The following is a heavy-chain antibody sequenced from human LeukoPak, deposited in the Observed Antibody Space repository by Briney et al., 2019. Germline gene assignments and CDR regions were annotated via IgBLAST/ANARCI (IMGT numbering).Heavy chain of an antibody. CDR1: GYTLTELS. Sequence: ASVKVSCKVSGYTLTELSMHWVRQAPGKGLEWMGGFDPEDGETIYAQKFQGRVTMTEDTSTDTAYMELSSLRSEDTAVYYCARGPKVGATARFGLYYYYYGMDVWGQGTTVTVSS. V-gene: IGHV1-24*01. CDR2: FDPEDGET. D-gene: IGHD1-26*01. CDR3: ARGPKVGATARFGLYYYYYGMDV. J-gene: IGHJ6*02.